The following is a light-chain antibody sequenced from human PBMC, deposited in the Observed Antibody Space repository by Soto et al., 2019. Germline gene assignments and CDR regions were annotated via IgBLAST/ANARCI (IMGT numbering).Light chain of an antibody. J-gene: IGKJ3*01. V-gene: IGKV2-24*01. CDR1: QSLVYSDGNTY. Sequence: EIVMTQTPLSSPVTLGQPAPISCRSSQSLVYSDGNTYLTWLQQRPGQPPRLLIYQTSHRFSGVPDRFSGSGAGTDFTLKISRVEAEDVGVYYCMQGIQFPFTFGPGTTVDIK. CDR3: MQGIQFPFT. CDR2: QTS.